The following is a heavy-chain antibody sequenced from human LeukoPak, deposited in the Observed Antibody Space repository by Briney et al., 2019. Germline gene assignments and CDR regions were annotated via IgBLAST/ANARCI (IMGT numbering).Heavy chain of an antibody. Sequence: SETLSLTCTVSGGSISSGGYYWSWIRQHPGKSLEWIGYIYYSGSTYYNPSLKSRVTISVDTSKNQFSLKLSSVTAADTAVYYCARALRFLEWLPSFDYWGQGTLVTVSP. D-gene: IGHD3-3*01. CDR3: ARALRFLEWLPSFDY. CDR2: IYYSGST. V-gene: IGHV4-31*03. J-gene: IGHJ4*02. CDR1: GGSISSGGYY.